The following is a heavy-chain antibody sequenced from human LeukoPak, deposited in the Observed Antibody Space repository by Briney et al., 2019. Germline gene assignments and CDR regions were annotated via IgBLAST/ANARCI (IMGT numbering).Heavy chain of an antibody. CDR1: GYTFTSYY. J-gene: IGHJ6*03. CDR3: ASGYGSSTSFFPESYMDV. D-gene: IGHD2-2*01. CDR2: INPSGGST. Sequence: GASVKVSCKASGYTFTSYYMHWVRQAPGQGLEWMGIINPSGGSTSYAQKFQGRVTMTRDMSTSTVYMELSSLRSEDTAVYYCASGYGSSTSFFPESYMDVWGKGTTVTISS. V-gene: IGHV1-46*01.